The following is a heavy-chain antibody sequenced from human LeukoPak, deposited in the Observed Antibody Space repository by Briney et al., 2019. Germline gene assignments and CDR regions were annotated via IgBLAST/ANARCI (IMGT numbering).Heavy chain of an antibody. CDR2: INPNNGVT. J-gene: IGHJ6*04. V-gene: IGHV1-2*06. D-gene: IGHD3-10*01. CDR1: GYTISDYY. Sequence: ASVKVSCKASGYTISDYYVHWVRQAPGQGLEWLGRINPNNGVTKYAQKFQGRVTMTRDASINTAYMEVTRLTPDDTAVYYCARGGLWFGDHRRMDAWGEGTSVTVSS. CDR3: ARGGLWFGDHRRMDA.